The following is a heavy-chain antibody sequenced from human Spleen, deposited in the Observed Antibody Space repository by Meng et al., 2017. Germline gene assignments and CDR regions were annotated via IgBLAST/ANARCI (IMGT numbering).Heavy chain of an antibody. CDR2: IYPGDSGT. CDR1: GYILTSYW. D-gene: IGHD1-26*01. V-gene: IGHV5-51*01. J-gene: IGHJ3*02. CDR3: ARPGRENAFAI. Sequence: GGSLRLSCKSAGYILTSYWIGWVRQMPGKGLEWMGIIYPGDSGTRVSPSFQGQVTLSVDKSISTAYLQWSSLKASDSAMYYCARPGRENAFAIWGQETMFTV.